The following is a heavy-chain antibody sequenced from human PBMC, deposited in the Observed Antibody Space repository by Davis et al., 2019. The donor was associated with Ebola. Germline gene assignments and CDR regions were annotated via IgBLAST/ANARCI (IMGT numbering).Heavy chain of an antibody. CDR2: IIHILGMT. CDR1: GGPFRSDG. Sequence: AASVKVSCKASGGPFRSDGISWVRQAPGQGLEWLGRIIHILGMTDYAQKFQGRVTITADKSTNTAYMELHSLRYEDTARYYCARDQGVGASGIDHWGQGSLVIVSS. V-gene: IGHV1-69*04. J-gene: IGHJ4*02. D-gene: IGHD1-26*01. CDR3: ARDQGVGASGIDH.